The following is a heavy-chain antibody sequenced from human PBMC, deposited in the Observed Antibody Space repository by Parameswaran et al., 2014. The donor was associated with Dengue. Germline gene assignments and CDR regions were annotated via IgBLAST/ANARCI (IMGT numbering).Heavy chain of an antibody. V-gene: IGHV3-30*04. CDR3: ARDQAMVTPHLDY. J-gene: IGHJ4*02. CDR2: ISYDGSNK. D-gene: IGHD5-18*01. Sequence: WIRQPPGKGLEWVAVISYDGSNKYYADSVKGRFTISRDNSKNTLYLQMNSLRAEDTAVYYCARDQAMVTPHLDYWGQGTLVTVSS.